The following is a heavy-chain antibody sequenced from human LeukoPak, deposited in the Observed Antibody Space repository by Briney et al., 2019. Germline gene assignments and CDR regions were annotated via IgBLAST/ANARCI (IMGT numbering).Heavy chain of an antibody. Sequence: PSETLSLTCAVSGYSNSSGYYWGWIRQPPGKGLEWIGSIYHSGSTYYNPSLKRRVTISVDTSKNQFSLKLCSVTAADTAVYYCASLGADSSGWAIDYWGQGTLVTVSS. J-gene: IGHJ4*02. CDR3: ASLGADSSGWAIDY. V-gene: IGHV4-38-2*01. D-gene: IGHD6-19*01. CDR1: GYSNSSGYY. CDR2: IYHSGST.